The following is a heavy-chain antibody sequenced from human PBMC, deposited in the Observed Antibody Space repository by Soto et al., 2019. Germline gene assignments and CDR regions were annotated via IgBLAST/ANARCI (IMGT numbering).Heavy chain of an antibody. D-gene: IGHD3-9*01. V-gene: IGHV4-59*01. CDR1: GDSISSSY. CDR3: ARIFVWRFDP. J-gene: IGHJ5*02. CDR2: TYYSGNT. Sequence: QVQLQESGPALVKPSETLSLTCSVSGDSISSSYWSWIRQPPGKGLEWIGSTYYSGNTNYNPSLKSRVTISVDTFKNQVSLRLNSVTAADTAVYYCARIFVWRFDPWGQGALVTVSS.